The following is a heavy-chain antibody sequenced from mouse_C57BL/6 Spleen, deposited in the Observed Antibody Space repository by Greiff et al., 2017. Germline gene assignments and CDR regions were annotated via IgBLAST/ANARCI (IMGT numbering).Heavy chain of an antibody. D-gene: IGHD2-1*01. CDR2: IRSKSSNYET. CDR1: GFTFNTYA. CDR3: VKDGNYYCDY. Sequence: EVHLVESGGGLVQPKGSLKLSCAASGFTFNTYAMHWVRQAPGQGLEWVARIRSKSSNYETYYADSVKDRFTISRDDSQNMFYLQMNNLKTEDTAKYYGVKDGNYYCDYWGQGTTLTVSS. J-gene: IGHJ2*01. V-gene: IGHV10-3*01.